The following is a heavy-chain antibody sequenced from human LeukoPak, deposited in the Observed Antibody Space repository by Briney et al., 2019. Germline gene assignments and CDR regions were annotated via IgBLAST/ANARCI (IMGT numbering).Heavy chain of an antibody. CDR1: GFVLTSYS. J-gene: IGHJ4*02. V-gene: IGHV3-48*01. D-gene: IGHD1-20*01. CDR2: ISSSRSTI. Sequence: PGGSLRLSCAVSGFVLTSYSMNFVRQAPGEGQEWILYISSSRSTIYNAVSVRGRFTISRDNAKNSLYLQLHSLRAEDTAVYYCARGFHRYNYQSDDYSVYWGQGTLVTVSS. CDR3: ARGFHRYNYQSDDYSVY.